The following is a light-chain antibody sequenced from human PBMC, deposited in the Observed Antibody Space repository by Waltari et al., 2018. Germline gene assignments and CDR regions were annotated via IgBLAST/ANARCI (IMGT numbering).Light chain of an antibody. CDR1: QSISSY. Sequence: DIQMTQSPSSLSASVGDRVTITCRASQSISSYLNLYQQKPGKAPTLLIYAASSLQSGVTSRFSGSGSGTDFTLTISSLQPEDFATYYCQQSYSALTFGGGTKVEIK. CDR2: AAS. V-gene: IGKV1-39*01. J-gene: IGKJ4*01. CDR3: QQSYSALT.